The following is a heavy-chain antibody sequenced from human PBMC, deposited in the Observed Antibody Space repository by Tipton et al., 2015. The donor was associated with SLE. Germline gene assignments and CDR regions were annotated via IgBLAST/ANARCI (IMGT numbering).Heavy chain of an antibody. Sequence: SLRLSCEASEFTFSTYTMAWVRQAPGTGLEWVSSITRSSNLILYGDSVRGRFTISRDNAKNSLYLQMDDLRAEDTAIYYCARAPPGTLYMDVWGKGTTVTVSS. V-gene: IGHV3-21*01. CDR3: ARAPPGTLYMDV. D-gene: IGHD1/OR15-1a*01. CDR2: ITRSSNLI. J-gene: IGHJ6*03. CDR1: EFTFSTYT.